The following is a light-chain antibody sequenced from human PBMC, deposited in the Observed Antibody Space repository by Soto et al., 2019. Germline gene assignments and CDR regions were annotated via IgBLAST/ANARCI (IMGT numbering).Light chain of an antibody. CDR2: DGS. J-gene: IGLJ2*01. CDR1: SSDVGGYNY. V-gene: IGLV2-14*01. CDR3: RSYTSSSNIVG. Sequence: QSALTQPASVSGSPGQSITIACTGTSSDVGGYNYVSWYQQNPGKSHKLMIYDGSNRPSGVSKRFSCSKSGNTASLTICGLQAEDEADYYCRSYTSSSNIVGLGGGTKVTV.